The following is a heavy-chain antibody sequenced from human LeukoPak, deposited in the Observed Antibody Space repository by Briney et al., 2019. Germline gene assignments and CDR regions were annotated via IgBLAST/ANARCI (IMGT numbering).Heavy chain of an antibody. Sequence: GGSLRLSCAASGFTFSSYGMHWVRQAPGKGLEWVAVISYDGSNKYHADSVKGRFTISRDNSKNTPYLQMNSLRAEDTAVYYCAKDNLPNYYDSSGYYPDDAFDIWGQGTMVTVSS. CDR2: ISYDGSNK. D-gene: IGHD3-22*01. J-gene: IGHJ3*02. V-gene: IGHV3-30*18. CDR1: GFTFSSYG. CDR3: AKDNLPNYYDSSGYYPDDAFDI.